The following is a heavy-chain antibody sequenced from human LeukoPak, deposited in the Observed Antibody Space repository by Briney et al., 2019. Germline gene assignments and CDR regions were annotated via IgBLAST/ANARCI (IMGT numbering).Heavy chain of an antibody. CDR3: ARGLITMSTWIGY. CDR1: GGSISSYY. D-gene: IGHD3-10*02. J-gene: IGHJ4*02. Sequence: PSETLSLTCTVSGGSISSYYWSWIRQPPGKGLEWIGYIYYSGSTNYNPSLKSRVTISVDTSKNQFSLKLSSVTAADTAVYYCARGLITMSTWIGYWGQGTLVTVSS. V-gene: IGHV4-59*01. CDR2: IYYSGST.